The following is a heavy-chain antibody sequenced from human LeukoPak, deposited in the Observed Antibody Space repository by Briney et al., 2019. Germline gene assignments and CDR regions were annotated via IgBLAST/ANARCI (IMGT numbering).Heavy chain of an antibody. V-gene: IGHV1-24*01. J-gene: IGHJ4*02. CDR3: ATVGYSYGAFDY. CDR2: FDREDGGT. D-gene: IGHD5-18*01. CDR1: GYTLTEIS. Sequence: ASVKVSCKVSGYTLTEISLHWVRQAPGKGREWMGGFDREDGGTMYAQKFQGRVTMTEDTSTDTAFMELSSLRSEDTAVYYCATVGYSYGAFDYWGQGTLVIVSS.